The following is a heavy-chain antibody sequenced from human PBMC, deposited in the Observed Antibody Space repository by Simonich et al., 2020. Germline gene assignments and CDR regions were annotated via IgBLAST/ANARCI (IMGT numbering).Heavy chain of an antibody. CDR2: IYYSGRT. J-gene: IGHJ3*02. D-gene: IGHD6-13*01. Sequence: QLQLQEPGPGLVKPSETLSLTCTVSGGSISSSSYYWGWIRQPPGKGLEWIGGIYYSGRTYSNPSLKSRVTISVDTSKNQFSLKLSSVTAADTAVYYCARHAGFAFDIWGQGTMVTVSS. V-gene: IGHV4-39*01. CDR3: ARHAGFAFDI. CDR1: GGSISSSSYY.